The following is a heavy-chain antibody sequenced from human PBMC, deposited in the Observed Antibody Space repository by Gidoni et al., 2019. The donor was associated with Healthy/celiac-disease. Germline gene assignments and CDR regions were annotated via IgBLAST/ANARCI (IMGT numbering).Heavy chain of an antibody. D-gene: IGHD6-13*01. V-gene: IGHV3-64D*08. J-gene: IGHJ6*02. CDR3: VNSAGDHSSSRYLYYYGMDV. Sequence: EVQLVESGGGLVQPGGSLRLSCSASGFTFSSYAMHWVRQAPGKGLEYVSAISSNGGSTYYADSVKGRFTISRDNSKNTLYLQMSSLRAEDTAVYYCVNSAGDHSSSRYLYYYGMDVWGQGTTVTVSS. CDR1: GFTFSSYA. CDR2: ISSNGGST.